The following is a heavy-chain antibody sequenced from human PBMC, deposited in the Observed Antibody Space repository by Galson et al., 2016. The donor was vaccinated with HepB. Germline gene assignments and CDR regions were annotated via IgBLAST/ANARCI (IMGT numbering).Heavy chain of an antibody. CDR1: GFPFSSSGVG. V-gene: IGHV2-5*02. Sequence: PALVKPTQTLTLTCTFSGFPFSSSGVGVGWIRQPPGKALEWLALIYWDDDKRYSPSLKSRLTIAKDTSKNQVVLTMTNLDPVDTATYYCGHMDSTMRAVYHWGQGTLVTVSS. J-gene: IGHJ5*02. CDR3: GHMDSTMRAVYH. D-gene: IGHD5-18*01. CDR2: IYWDDDK.